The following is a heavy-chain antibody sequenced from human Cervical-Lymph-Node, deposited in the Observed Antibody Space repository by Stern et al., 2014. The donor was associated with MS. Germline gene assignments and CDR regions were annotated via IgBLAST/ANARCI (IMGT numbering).Heavy chain of an antibody. V-gene: IGHV3-33*01. Sequence: VQLVESGGGVVQPGRSLRLSCAASGFTFSSYGMHLVRQAPGKGLEWMAVIWYDGSNKYYAYSVKGRFTISRDNSKNTLYLQMNSLRAEDTAVYYCASHPHYWGQGTLVTVSS. J-gene: IGHJ4*02. CDR1: GFTFSSYG. CDR2: IWYDGSNK. CDR3: ASHPHY.